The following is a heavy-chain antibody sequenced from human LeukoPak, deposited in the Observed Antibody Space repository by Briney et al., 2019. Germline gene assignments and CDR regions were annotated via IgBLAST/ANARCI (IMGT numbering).Heavy chain of an antibody. V-gene: IGHV1-2*02. CDR1: GYTFTGYY. CDR2: INPNSGNT. Sequence: ASVKVSCKASGYTFTGYYMHWVRQAPGQGLEWMGWINPNSGNTNYAQKFQEGVTITRDMSTSTAYMELSSLRSEDTAVYYCAAQYYGSGSYLLDYWGQGTLVTVSS. CDR3: AAQYYGSGSYLLDY. D-gene: IGHD3-10*01. J-gene: IGHJ4*02.